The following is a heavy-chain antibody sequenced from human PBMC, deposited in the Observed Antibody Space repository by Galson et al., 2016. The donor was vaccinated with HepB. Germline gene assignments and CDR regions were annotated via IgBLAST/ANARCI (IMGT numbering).Heavy chain of an antibody. D-gene: IGHD1-1*01. J-gene: IGHJ4*02. Sequence: SLRLSCAASGLSFSNYGMHWFRQAPGKGLERVATIWDDGSQKYYADSVKGRFTISRENSKKTLYLQMNNLRVDDTSVYFCAGGLGTMPLADFWGQGTLVIVSS. V-gene: IGHV3-33*01. CDR3: AGGLGTMPLADF. CDR1: GLSFSNYG. CDR2: IWDDGSQK.